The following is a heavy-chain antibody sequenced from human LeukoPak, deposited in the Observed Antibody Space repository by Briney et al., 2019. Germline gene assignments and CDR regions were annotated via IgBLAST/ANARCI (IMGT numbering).Heavy chain of an antibody. Sequence: QSSETLSLTCAVYGGSCSGYYWSWIRQPPGKGLEWIGYIYYSGSTNYNPSLKSRVTISVDTSKNQFSLKLSSVTAADTAVYYCARGEEVASSWQQVLDYWGQGTLVTVSS. V-gene: IGHV4-59*01. CDR1: GGSCSGYY. CDR3: ARGEEVASSWQQVLDY. CDR2: IYYSGST. D-gene: IGHD6-13*01. J-gene: IGHJ4*02.